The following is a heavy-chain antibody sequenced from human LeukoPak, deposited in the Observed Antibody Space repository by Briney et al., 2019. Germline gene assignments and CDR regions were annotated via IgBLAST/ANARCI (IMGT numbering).Heavy chain of an antibody. D-gene: IGHD3-22*01. Sequence: PSETLSLTCSVSGGSISRGDSYWTWIRQHPEKGLEWIGYIHYSGSTYYNPSVNSRVTISIDTSKNQFSLNLASVTAADTAIYYCARDPAELDSSGYAFDIWGQGTMVTVSS. J-gene: IGHJ3*02. V-gene: IGHV4-31*03. CDR2: IHYSGST. CDR3: ARDPAELDSSGYAFDI. CDR1: GGSISRGDSY.